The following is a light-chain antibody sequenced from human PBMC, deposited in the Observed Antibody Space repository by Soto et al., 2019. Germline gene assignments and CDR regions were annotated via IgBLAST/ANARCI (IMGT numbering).Light chain of an antibody. Sequence: EIVLTQSPGTLSLSPGERATLTCRASQSVSSSYLAWYQKKPGQAHRLLIYGASSRSTGVPDRFSGSGSGTAFTLTISRLEPEDFAVYYCQQYGSSPYTFGHGTKLEIK. CDR3: QQYGSSPYT. CDR1: QSVSSSY. V-gene: IGKV3-20*01. J-gene: IGKJ2*01. CDR2: GAS.